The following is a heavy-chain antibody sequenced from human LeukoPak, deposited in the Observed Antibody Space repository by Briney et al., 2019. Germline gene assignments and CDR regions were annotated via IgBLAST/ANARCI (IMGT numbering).Heavy chain of an antibody. Sequence: PSETLSLTCTVSGGSISSSSYYWGWIRQPPGKGLEWIGSIYYSGSTYYNPSLKSRVTISVDTSKNQFSLKLSSATAADTAVYYCASQLGFDYWGQGTLVTVSS. CDR3: ASQLGFDY. J-gene: IGHJ4*02. CDR2: IYYSGST. V-gene: IGHV4-39*01. CDR1: GGSISSSSYY. D-gene: IGHD7-27*01.